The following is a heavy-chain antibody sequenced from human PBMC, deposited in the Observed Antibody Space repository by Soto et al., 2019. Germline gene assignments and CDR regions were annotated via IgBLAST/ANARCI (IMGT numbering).Heavy chain of an antibody. Sequence: VQLLESGGGLVQPGGSLRLSCAASGFTFSNYAMTWVRQTPGKGLEWVSSISGSGTTYYADSVKGRFTISRDNSKNTLYLQMNSLRAEDTAVYYCAKVHNGYSSGWFTLDYWGQGTLVTVSS. V-gene: IGHV3-23*01. J-gene: IGHJ4*02. CDR1: GFTFSNYA. D-gene: IGHD6-19*01. CDR3: AKVHNGYSSGWFTLDY. CDR2: ISGSGTT.